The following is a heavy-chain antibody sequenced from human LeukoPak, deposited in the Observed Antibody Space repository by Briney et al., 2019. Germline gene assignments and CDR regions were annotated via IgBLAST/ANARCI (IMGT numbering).Heavy chain of an antibody. D-gene: IGHD6-13*01. CDR2: IRQDGSEK. Sequence: GPLRLSCEVSGFTFTDYWMNWVRQAPGKGPEWVASIRQDGSEKTYVDSVKGRFTISRDNTKNSLSLQLNGLRAEDTAVYYCARDGTAAGLYFDLWGQGTLVTVSS. CDR1: GFTFTDYW. V-gene: IGHV3-7*01. J-gene: IGHJ4*01. CDR3: ARDGTAAGLYFDL.